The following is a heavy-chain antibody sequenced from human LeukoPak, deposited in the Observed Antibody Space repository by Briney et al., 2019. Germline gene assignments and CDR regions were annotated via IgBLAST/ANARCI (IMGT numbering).Heavy chain of an antibody. J-gene: IGHJ4*02. Sequence: GESLQISCKDSGYSFTNYWIGWVRQMPGKGLEWMGIIHSADSNTKYSPSFQGQVTISADKSISTAYLQWSGLKASDTAMYYCAGARHGDYRRDYWGQGTLVTVSS. D-gene: IGHD4-17*01. V-gene: IGHV5-51*01. CDR3: AGARHGDYRRDY. CDR1: GYSFTNYW. CDR2: IHSADSNT.